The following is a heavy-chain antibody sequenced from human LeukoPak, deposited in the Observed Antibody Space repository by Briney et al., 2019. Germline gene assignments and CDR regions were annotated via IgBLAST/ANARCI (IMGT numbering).Heavy chain of an antibody. D-gene: IGHD1-26*01. CDR2: IKEDESAK. J-gene: IGHJ4*02. Sequence: GGSLRLSCAASGFTFSTYRMAWFRQAPGKGLEWVANIKEDESAKHQADSVKGRFTISRDNAQNSVYLQMSSLRGEDTAVYYCARDVGGSLDYWGQGTLVTVSS. CDR1: GFTFSTYR. CDR3: ARDVGGSLDY. V-gene: IGHV3-7*01.